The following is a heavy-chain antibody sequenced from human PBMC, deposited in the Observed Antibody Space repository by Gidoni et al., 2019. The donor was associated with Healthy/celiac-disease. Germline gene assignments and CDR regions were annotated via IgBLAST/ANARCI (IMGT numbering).Heavy chain of an antibody. V-gene: IGHV1-2*06. Sequence: QVQLVQSGAEVKKPGASVTVSCKASGYTFTGYYMHWVRQAPGQGLEWMGRINPNSGGTNYAQKFQGRVTMTRDTSISTAYMELSRLRSDDTAVYYCARGELRYFDWLLSGSSDYWGQGTLVTVSS. CDR2: INPNSGGT. CDR3: ARGELRYFDWLLSGSSDY. J-gene: IGHJ4*02. CDR1: GYTFTGYY. D-gene: IGHD3-9*01.